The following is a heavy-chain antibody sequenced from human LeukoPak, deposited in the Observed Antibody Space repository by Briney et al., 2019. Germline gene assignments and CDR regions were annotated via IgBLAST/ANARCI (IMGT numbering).Heavy chain of an antibody. D-gene: IGHD5-12*01. V-gene: IGHV3-23*01. CDR2: ISGSGGST. Sequence: GRSLRLSCAASGFTFSSYAMHWVRQAPGKGLEWVSAISGSGGSTYYADSVKGRFTISRDNSKNALYLQMNSLRAEDTAVYYCAKRGYSGYDDWGYFDYWGQGTLVTVSS. CDR1: GFTFSSYA. J-gene: IGHJ4*02. CDR3: AKRGYSGYDDWGYFDY.